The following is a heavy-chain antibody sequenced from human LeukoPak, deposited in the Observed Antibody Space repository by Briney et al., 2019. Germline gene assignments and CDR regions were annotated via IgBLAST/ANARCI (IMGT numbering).Heavy chain of an antibody. CDR1: GFTISSYW. CDR3: ARDEYYDFWSGYSYYYGMDV. CDR2: IKQDGSEK. D-gene: IGHD3-3*01. V-gene: IGHV3-7*01. J-gene: IGHJ6*02. Sequence: GGSLRLSCAASGFTISSYWMSWVRQAPGKGLDWVANIKQDGSEKYYVDSVKGRFTISRDNAKNSLYLQMNSLRAEDTAVYYCARDEYYDFWSGYSYYYGMDVWGQGTTVTVSS.